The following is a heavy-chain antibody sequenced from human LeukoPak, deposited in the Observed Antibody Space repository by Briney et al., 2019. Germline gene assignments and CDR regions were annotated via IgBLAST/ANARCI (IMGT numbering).Heavy chain of an antibody. V-gene: IGHV4-59*01. Sequence: ETLSLTCTVSGGSISSYYWSWIRQPPGKGLEWIGYIYYSGSTNYNPSLKSRVTISVDTSKNQFSLKLSSVTAADTAVYYCARGDDYVWGSYRFDYWGQGTLVTVSS. CDR2: IYYSGST. D-gene: IGHD3-16*02. CDR1: GGSISSYY. CDR3: ARGDDYVWGSYRFDY. J-gene: IGHJ4*02.